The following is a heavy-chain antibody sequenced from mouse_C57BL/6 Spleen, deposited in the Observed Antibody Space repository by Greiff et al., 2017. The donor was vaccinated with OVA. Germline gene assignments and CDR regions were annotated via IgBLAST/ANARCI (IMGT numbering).Heavy chain of an antibody. CDR1: GFNIKDYY. D-gene: IGHD1-1*01. J-gene: IGHJ2*01. V-gene: IGHV14-2*01. CDR2: IDPETGGT. Sequence: EVQLQQSGAELVKPGASVKLSCTASGFNIKDYYMHWVKQRTVQGLEWIGRIDPETGGTKYDPKFQGKAIITADTSTNTAYLQLSSLTADYTAVYYSARTTTVVATYFDYWGQGATLSVSS. CDR3: ARTTTVVATYFDY.